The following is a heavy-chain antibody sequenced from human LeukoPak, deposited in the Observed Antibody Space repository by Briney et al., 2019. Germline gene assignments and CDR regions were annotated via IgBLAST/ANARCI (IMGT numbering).Heavy chain of an antibody. CDR3: AKLEYSGSYGDAFDI. V-gene: IGHV3-23*01. CDR1: GFTFSSYA. D-gene: IGHD1-26*01. Sequence: GGSLRLSCAASGFTFSSYAMSWVRQAPGKGLEWVSAISGSGGRTYYADSVKGRFTISRDNSKNTLFLQMNSLRAEDTAVYYCAKLEYSGSYGDAFDIWGQGTMVTVSS. J-gene: IGHJ3*02. CDR2: ISGSGGRT.